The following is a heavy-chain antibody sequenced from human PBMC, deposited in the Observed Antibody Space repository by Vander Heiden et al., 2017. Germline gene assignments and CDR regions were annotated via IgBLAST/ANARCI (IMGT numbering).Heavy chain of an antibody. CDR1: GYSISSGTHY. Sequence: QLQLQESGPGLVKPSETLSLTCTVSGYSISSGTHYWGWVRQPPGKGLEWIGTIYYSGRTFYKPSLRSRATISVDTSKNQFSLKLNSVTAADTAVYYCARKRYSSGWDFDYWGQGVLVTVSS. J-gene: IGHJ4*02. D-gene: IGHD6-19*01. V-gene: IGHV4-39*01. CDR2: IYYSGRT. CDR3: ARKRYSSGWDFDY.